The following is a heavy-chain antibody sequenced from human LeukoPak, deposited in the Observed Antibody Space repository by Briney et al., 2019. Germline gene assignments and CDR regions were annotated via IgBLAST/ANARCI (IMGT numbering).Heavy chain of an antibody. J-gene: IGHJ4*02. Sequence: GGSLRLSCAASGFTFSSYAMHWVRQAPGKGLEYVSAISSNGGSTYYANSVKGRFTISRDNSKNTLYLQMGSLRAEDMAVYYCARATGPLDYWGQGTLVTVSS. V-gene: IGHV3-64*01. CDR1: GFTFSSYA. CDR2: ISSNGGST. CDR3: ARATGPLDY.